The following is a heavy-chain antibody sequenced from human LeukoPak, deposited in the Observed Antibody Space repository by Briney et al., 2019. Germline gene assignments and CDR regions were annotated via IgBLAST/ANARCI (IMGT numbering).Heavy chain of an antibody. Sequence: GGSLRLSCAASGFTVSSNYMSWARQAPGKGLEWVSVIYSGGSTYYADSVKGRFTISRDNSKNTLYLQMNSLRAEDTAVYYCARGTFSKGWFDPWGQGTLVTVSS. D-gene: IGHD1-7*01. J-gene: IGHJ5*02. V-gene: IGHV3-53*01. CDR3: ARGTFSKGWFDP. CDR2: IYSGGST. CDR1: GFTVSSNY.